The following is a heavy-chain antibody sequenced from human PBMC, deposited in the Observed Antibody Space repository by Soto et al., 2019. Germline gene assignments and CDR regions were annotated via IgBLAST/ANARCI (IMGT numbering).Heavy chain of an antibody. Sequence: QVQLQESGPGLVKPSQTLSLTCTVSGGSISSGGYYWSWIRQHPGKGLEWIGYIYYSGSTSYNPSLXSXXTISVDTSNNPSSLKLRSVTAADTAVYYCARGVIPWGQGTLVTVSS. D-gene: IGHD2-21*01. CDR2: IYYSGST. J-gene: IGHJ5*02. CDR1: GGSISSGGYY. V-gene: IGHV4-31*01. CDR3: ARGVIP.